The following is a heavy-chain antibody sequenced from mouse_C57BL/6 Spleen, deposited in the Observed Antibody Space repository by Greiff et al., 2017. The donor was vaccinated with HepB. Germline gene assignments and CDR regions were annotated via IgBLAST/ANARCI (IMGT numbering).Heavy chain of an antibody. CDR1: GYTFTSYW. V-gene: IGHV1-53*01. J-gene: IGHJ1*03. CDR3: ARKINWDPYWYFDV. Sequence: VQLQQSGTELVKPGASVKLSCKASGYTFTSYWMHWVKQRPGQGLEWIGNINPSNGGTNYNEKFKSKATLTVDKSSSTAYMQLSSLTSEDSAVYYCARKINWDPYWYFDVWGTGTTVTVSS. D-gene: IGHD4-1*02. CDR2: INPSNGGT.